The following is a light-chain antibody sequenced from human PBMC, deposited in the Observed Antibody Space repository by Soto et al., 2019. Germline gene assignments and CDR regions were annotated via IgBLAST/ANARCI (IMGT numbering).Light chain of an antibody. CDR2: GAS. CDR1: QSVSNNY. CDR3: QQRSNWPPVT. V-gene: IGKV3-11*01. J-gene: IGKJ4*01. Sequence: EIVLTQSPATLSLSPGERATLSCRASQSVSNNYLAWYQQKPGQAPRLLIYGASNRATGIPARFSGSGSGTDFTLTISSLEPEDFGVYYCQQRSNWPPVTFGGGTKVDIK.